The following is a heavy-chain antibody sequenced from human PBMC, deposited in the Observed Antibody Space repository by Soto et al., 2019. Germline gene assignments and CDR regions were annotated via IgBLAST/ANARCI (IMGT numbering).Heavy chain of an antibody. D-gene: IGHD3-22*01. V-gene: IGHV1-69*13. CDR1: GGTFSSYA. CDR2: IIPIFGTA. Sequence: GASVKVSCKASGGTFSSYAISWVRQAPGQGLEWMGGIIPIFGTANYAQKFQGRVTITADESTSTAYMELSGLRSEDTAVYYCASSNNHYYHTFDYWGQGTLVTVSS. J-gene: IGHJ4*02. CDR3: ASSNNHYYHTFDY.